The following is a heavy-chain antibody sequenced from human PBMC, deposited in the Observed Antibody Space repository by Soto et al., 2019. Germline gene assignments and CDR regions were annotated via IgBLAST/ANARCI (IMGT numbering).Heavy chain of an antibody. Sequence: ASVKVSCKTSGDSFNDYYIHWVRQAPGQGLEWMGWINPNGGATKYAQKFQGRVTVTRDTSIRTVYMELSSLRSDDTAVYYCARESGGATSTLDYYYFYMDVWGKGTTVTVSS. CDR1: GDSFNDYY. CDR3: ARESGGATSTLDYYYFYMDV. J-gene: IGHJ6*03. V-gene: IGHV1-2*02. CDR2: INPNGGAT. D-gene: IGHD5-12*01.